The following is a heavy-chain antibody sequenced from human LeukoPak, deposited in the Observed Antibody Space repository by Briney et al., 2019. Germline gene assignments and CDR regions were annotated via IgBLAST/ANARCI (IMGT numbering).Heavy chain of an antibody. CDR1: GYSFTDHY. CDR3: ARDYVGAGSDYDY. D-gene: IGHD3-16*01. V-gene: IGHV1-2*02. CDR2: INPNSGGP. J-gene: IGHJ4*02. Sequence: ASVKVSCKASGYSFTDHYIHWVRQAPGQGLEWMGLINPNSGGPSFAQKFQGRVAITRDTSISTVDMELSSLRSDDTAIYYCARDYVGAGSDYDYWGQGTLVTVSS.